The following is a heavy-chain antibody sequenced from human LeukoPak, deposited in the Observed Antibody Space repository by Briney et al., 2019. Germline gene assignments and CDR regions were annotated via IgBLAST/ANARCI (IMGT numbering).Heavy chain of an antibody. J-gene: IGHJ4*02. Sequence: SETLSLTCTVSGGSIITYYWSWIRQPAGKGLEWIGRIYSSGRTSYNPSLKSRVTMSVDTSKNQFSLNLTSVTAADTAVYFCARAYGDLYFVYWGPGILVTVSS. D-gene: IGHD4-17*01. CDR2: IYSSGRT. CDR1: GGSIITYY. V-gene: IGHV4-4*07. CDR3: ARAYGDLYFVY.